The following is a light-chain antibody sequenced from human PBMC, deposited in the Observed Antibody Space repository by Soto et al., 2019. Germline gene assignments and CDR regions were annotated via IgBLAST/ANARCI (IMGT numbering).Light chain of an antibody. J-gene: IGKJ1*01. V-gene: IGKV3-11*01. CDR3: QQRSNWPRT. Sequence: EIMLTQSPATVSLSPGERATLSCRASQSVSSYLAWYQQKPGQAPRLLIYDASNRATGIPARFSGSGSGTDFTLSISSLEPEDFAVYYCQQRSNWPRTFGQGTKVDI. CDR1: QSVSSY. CDR2: DAS.